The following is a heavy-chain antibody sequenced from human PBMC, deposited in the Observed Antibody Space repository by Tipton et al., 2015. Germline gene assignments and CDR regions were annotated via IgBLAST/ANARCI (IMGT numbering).Heavy chain of an antibody. D-gene: IGHD3-3*01. V-gene: IGHV4-34*01. Sequence: LRLSCTVSSDSINKYYWTWIRQPPGKGLEWIGEINHSGGTKYNPSLKSRVTMSVDTSKKQFSLKLDSVTAADTAVYYCAGPRGMPAIFGLPWDYYFDYWGQGALVTVSS. J-gene: IGHJ4*02. CDR1: SDSINKYY. CDR3: AGPRGMPAIFGLPWDYYFDY. CDR2: INHSGGT.